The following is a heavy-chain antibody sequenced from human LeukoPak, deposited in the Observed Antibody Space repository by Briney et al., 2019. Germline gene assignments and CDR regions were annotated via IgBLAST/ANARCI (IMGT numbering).Heavy chain of an antibody. CDR1: GFTFSSYE. D-gene: IGHD6-13*01. Sequence: GGSLRLSCAASGFTFSSYEMNWVRQAPGKGLEWVSYISSSGSTIYYADSVKGRFTISRDNAKNSLCLQMNSLRAEDTAVYYCARGEQQLVPFDYWGQGTLVTVSS. CDR2: ISSSGSTI. CDR3: ARGEQQLVPFDY. J-gene: IGHJ4*02. V-gene: IGHV3-48*03.